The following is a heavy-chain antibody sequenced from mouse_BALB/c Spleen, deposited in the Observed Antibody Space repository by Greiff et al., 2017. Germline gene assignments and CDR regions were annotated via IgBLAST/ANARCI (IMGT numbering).Heavy chain of an antibody. CDR3: ARGSPHYFDY. V-gene: IGHV3-2*02. J-gene: IGHJ2*01. CDR1: GYSITSDYA. CDR2: ISYSGST. Sequence: VQLKESGPGLVKPSQSLSLTCTVTGYSITSDYAWNWIRQFPGNKLEWMGYISYSGSTSYNPSLKSRIPITRDTSKNQFFLQLNSVTTEDTATYYCARGSPHYFDYWGQGTTLTVSS.